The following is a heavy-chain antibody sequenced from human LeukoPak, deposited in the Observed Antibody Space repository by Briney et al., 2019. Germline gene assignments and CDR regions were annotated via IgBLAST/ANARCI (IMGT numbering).Heavy chain of an antibody. CDR1: GGTFSSYA. Sequence: SVKVSCKAPGGTFSSYAISWVRQAPGQGLEWMGGIIPIFGTANYAQKFQGRVTITADESTSTAYMELSSLRSEDTAVYYCAREGLGYCSGGSCPTNWFDPWGQGTLVTVSS. J-gene: IGHJ5*02. V-gene: IGHV1-69*13. CDR2: IIPIFGTA. D-gene: IGHD2-15*01. CDR3: AREGLGYCSGGSCPTNWFDP.